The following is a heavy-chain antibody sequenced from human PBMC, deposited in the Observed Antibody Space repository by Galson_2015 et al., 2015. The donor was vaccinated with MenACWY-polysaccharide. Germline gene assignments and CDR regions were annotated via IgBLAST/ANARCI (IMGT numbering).Heavy chain of an antibody. Sequence: SLRLSCAASGFTFSDYYMHWIHQAPGKGLEWVSYISDSGSAIYFADSVKGRFIISRDNAKNSLYLQMNSLRAEDTAVYFCARDPRGARSSYFDNWGQGILVTVSS. CDR2: ISDSGSAI. CDR3: ARDPRGARSSYFDN. V-gene: IGHV3-11*01. J-gene: IGHJ4*02. CDR1: GFTFSDYY. D-gene: IGHD3-10*01.